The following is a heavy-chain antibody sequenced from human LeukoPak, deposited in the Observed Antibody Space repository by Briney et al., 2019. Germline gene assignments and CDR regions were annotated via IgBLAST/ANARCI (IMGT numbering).Heavy chain of an antibody. Sequence: SQTLSLTCTVSGGSISSGGYYWSWIRQHPGKGLEWIGYIYYSGSTYYNPSLKSRVTISVDTSKNQFSLKLSSVTAADTGVYYCAREDGYYYYGMEVWGQGTTVTVSS. CDR2: IYYSGST. CDR3: AREDGYYYYGMEV. CDR1: GGSISSGGYY. J-gene: IGHJ6*02. V-gene: IGHV4-31*03.